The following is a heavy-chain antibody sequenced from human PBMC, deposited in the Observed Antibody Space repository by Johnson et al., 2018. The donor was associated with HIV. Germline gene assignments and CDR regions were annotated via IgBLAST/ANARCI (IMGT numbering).Heavy chain of an antibody. J-gene: IGHJ3*02. V-gene: IGHV3-53*01. CDR3: ARACRDGYTCDAFDI. CDR1: GFTVSRNY. D-gene: IGHD5-24*01. Sequence: VQLMESGGGLIQPGGSLRLSCAASGFTVSRNYMNWVRQAPGKGLEWVSLIYSGGTTYYADSVPGRFTISRDNSKNTPFLQMNNLRAEDTAVFYCARACRDGYTCDAFDIWGQGTMVTVSS. CDR2: IYSGGTT.